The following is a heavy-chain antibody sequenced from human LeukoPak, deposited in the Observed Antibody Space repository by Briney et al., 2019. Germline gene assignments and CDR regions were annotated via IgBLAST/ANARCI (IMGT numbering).Heavy chain of an antibody. Sequence: ASVKVSCKASGYTFANYGIRWVRQAPGQGLEWMMWVNVYNGKREYAQKFQGRVTLTTDTSTTTAYMELRSLRFDDTAVYYCARTGPDYYGSGSYPLHYYGMDFWGQGTTVTVAS. J-gene: IGHJ6*02. D-gene: IGHD3-10*01. CDR3: ARTGPDYYGSGSYPLHYYGMDF. CDR2: VNVYNGKR. CDR1: GYTFANYG. V-gene: IGHV1-18*04.